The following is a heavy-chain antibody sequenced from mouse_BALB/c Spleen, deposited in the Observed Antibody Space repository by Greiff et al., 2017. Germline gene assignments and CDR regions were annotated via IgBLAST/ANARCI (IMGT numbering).Heavy chain of an antibody. D-gene: IGHD1-1*01. CDR1: GFTFSSYA. Sequence: DVMLVESGGGLVKPGGSLKLSCAASGFTFSSYAMSWVRQSPEKRLEWVAEISSGGSYTYYPDTVTGRFTISRDNAKNTLYLEMSSLRSEDTAMYYCARETVYYFDYWGQGTTLTVSS. V-gene: IGHV5-9-4*01. J-gene: IGHJ2*01. CDR2: ISSGGSYT. CDR3: ARETVYYFDY.